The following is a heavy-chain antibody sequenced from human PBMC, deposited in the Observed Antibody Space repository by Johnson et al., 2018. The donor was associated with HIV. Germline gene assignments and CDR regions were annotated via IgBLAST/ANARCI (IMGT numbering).Heavy chain of an antibody. V-gene: IGHV3-30*02. CDR1: GFTFSSYG. D-gene: IGHD3-22*01. J-gene: IGHJ3*02. Sequence: QVQLVESGGGVVQPGGSLRLSCAASGFTFSSYGMHWVRQAPGKGLEWVAFIRYDGSNKYYADSVKGRFTISRDNSKNTLYLQMNSLRAEDTAVYYCAKESYYYASSGYKIRGAFDIWGQGTMVTVSS. CDR2: IRYDGSNK. CDR3: AKESYYYASSGYKIRGAFDI.